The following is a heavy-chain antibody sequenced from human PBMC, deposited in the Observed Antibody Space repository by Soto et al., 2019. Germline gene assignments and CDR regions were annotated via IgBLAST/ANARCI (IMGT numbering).Heavy chain of an antibody. CDR1: GGSLSSYY. CDR2: IYYSGST. D-gene: IGHD3-16*01. J-gene: IGHJ5*02. V-gene: IGHV4-59*01. Sequence: QVQLQESGPGLVMPSETLSLTCTVSGGSLSSYYWSWIRQPPGKGLECIGYIYYSGSTNYNPSLKSRVTISVDTSKNPFSLKLSSVTAADTAVCYCASGGGGWFDPWGQGTLVTVSS. CDR3: ASGGGGWFDP.